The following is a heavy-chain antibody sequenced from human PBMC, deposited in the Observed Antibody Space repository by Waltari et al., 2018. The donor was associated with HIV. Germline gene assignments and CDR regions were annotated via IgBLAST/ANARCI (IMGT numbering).Heavy chain of an antibody. CDR2: IYDSGST. CDR1: GGSITSYY. J-gene: IGHJ4*02. D-gene: IGHD2-15*01. CDR3: ARDKRDGGNHRAYFDY. Sequence: QVQLQESGPGLVKPSETLSLPCTVSGGSITSYYWSWILQPPGKGLEWIGYIYDSGSTNYNPSLKSRVTISVDTSKNQFSLKLSSVTAADTAVYYCARDKRDGGNHRAYFDYWGQGSLVTVSS. V-gene: IGHV4-59*01.